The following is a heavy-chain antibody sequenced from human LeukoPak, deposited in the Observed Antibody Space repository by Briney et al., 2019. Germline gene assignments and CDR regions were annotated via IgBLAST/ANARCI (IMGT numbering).Heavy chain of an antibody. V-gene: IGHV1-24*01. D-gene: IGHD3-22*01. J-gene: IGHJ3*02. CDR3: AKEGGGIITMIVVVTPPGTHAFDI. CDR1: GYTLTELS. CDR2: FDPEDGET. Sequence: ASVKVSCKVSGYTLTELSMHWVRQAPGKGLEWMGGFDPEDGETIYAQKFQGRVTMTEDTSTDTAYMELSSLRAEDTAVYYCAKEGGGIITMIVVVTPPGTHAFDIWGQGTMVTVSS.